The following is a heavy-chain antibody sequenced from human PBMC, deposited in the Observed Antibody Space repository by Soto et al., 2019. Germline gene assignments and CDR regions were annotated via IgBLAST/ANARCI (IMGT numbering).Heavy chain of an antibody. J-gene: IGHJ3*02. D-gene: IGHD3-10*01. CDR2: ISAYNGNT. CDR1: GYTFTSYG. V-gene: IGHV1-18*01. CDR3: ARDSPLGDMVGFGELAENDAFDI. Sequence: ASVKVSCKASGYTFTSYGISWVRQAPGQGLEWMGWISAYNGNTNYAQKLQGRVTMTTDTSTSTAYMELRSLRSDDTAVYYCARDSPLGDMVGFGELAENDAFDIWGQGTMVTVSS.